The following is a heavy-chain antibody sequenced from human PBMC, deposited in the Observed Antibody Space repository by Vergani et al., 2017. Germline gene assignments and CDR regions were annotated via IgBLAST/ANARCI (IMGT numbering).Heavy chain of an antibody. V-gene: IGHV5-51*01. D-gene: IGHD3-3*01. Sequence: EVQLVQSGAEVKKPGESLKISCKGSGYSFTSYWIGWVRQMPGKGLEWMGIIYPGDSDTRYSPSFQGQVTISADTSISTAYLQWSSLKASDTARYYGAGRCYDFWGGYHGAFDIWGQGTMVTVSS. CDR2: IYPGDSDT. CDR3: AGRCYDFWGGYHGAFDI. CDR1: GYSFTSYW. J-gene: IGHJ3*02.